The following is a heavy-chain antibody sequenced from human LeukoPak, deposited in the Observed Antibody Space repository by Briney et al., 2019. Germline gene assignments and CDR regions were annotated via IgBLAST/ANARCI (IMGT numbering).Heavy chain of an antibody. D-gene: IGHD3-3*01. Sequence: ASVKVSCKASGYTFTSYGISWVRQAPGQGLEWMGWISAYSGNTNYAQKLQGRVTMTTDTSTSTAYMELRSLRSDDTAVYYCAREYYDFWSGYRFYYYYYYMDVWGKGTTVTVSS. CDR1: GYTFTSYG. V-gene: IGHV1-18*01. J-gene: IGHJ6*03. CDR3: AREYYDFWSGYRFYYYYYYMDV. CDR2: ISAYSGNT.